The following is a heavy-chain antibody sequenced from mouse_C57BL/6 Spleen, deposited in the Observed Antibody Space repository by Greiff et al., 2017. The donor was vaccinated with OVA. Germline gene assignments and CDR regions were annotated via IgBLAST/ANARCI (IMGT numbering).Heavy chain of an antibody. V-gene: IGHV1-82*01. D-gene: IGHD2-10*02. CDR3: ARWYGYSFDY. CDR2: IYPGDGDT. Sequence: VQLQQSGPELVKPGASVKISCKASGYAFSSSWMNWVKQRPGKGLEWIGRIYPGDGDTNYNGKFKGKATLTADKSSSTAYMQRSSLTSEDSAVYFCARWYGYSFDYWGQGTTLTVSS. J-gene: IGHJ2*01. CDR1: GYAFSSSW.